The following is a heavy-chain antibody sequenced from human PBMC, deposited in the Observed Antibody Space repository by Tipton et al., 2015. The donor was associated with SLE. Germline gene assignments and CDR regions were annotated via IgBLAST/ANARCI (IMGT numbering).Heavy chain of an antibody. CDR2: VVGSGGST. CDR1: GFTFSIYA. V-gene: IGHV3-23*01. CDR3: AKSQSGNYGYFLH. J-gene: IGHJ1*01. Sequence: GSLRLSCAASGFTFSIYAMSWVRQAPGKGLEWVSAVVGSGGSTYYADSVKGRFTISRDSSMNTLYLQMNSLRAEDTAVYYCAKSQSGNYGYFLHWGQGTLVTVSS. D-gene: IGHD1-26*01.